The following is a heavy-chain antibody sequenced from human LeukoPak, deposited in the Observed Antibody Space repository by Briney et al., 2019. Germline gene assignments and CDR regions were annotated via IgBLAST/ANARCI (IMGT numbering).Heavy chain of an antibody. J-gene: IGHJ3*02. Sequence: GRSLRLSCAASGFTFSSYGMHWVRQAPGKGLEWVAVIGYDGSNKYYADSVKGRFTISRDNSKNTLYLQMNSLRAEDTAVYYCAGAAINAFDIWGQGTMVTVSS. V-gene: IGHV3-33*01. CDR1: GFTFSSYG. CDR2: IGYDGSNK. CDR3: AGAAINAFDI.